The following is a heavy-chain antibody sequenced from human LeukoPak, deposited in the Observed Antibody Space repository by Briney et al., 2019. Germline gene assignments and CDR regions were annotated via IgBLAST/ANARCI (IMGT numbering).Heavy chain of an antibody. CDR3: TRGGPGDY. CDR2: IRTKAYGGTT. J-gene: IGHJ4*02. D-gene: IGHD3-10*01. V-gene: IGHV3-49*04. CDR1: GFTFGDYA. Sequence: GGSLRLSCTASGFTFGDYAMSWVREAPGKGLEWIGFIRTKAYGGTTEYAASVKGRFTISRDDSKSIAYLQMNSLKTEDTAVYYCTRGGPGDYWGQGTLVTVSS.